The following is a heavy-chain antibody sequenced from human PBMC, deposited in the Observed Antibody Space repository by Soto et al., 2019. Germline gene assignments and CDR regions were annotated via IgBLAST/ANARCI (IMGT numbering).Heavy chain of an antibody. V-gene: IGHV3-30*18. D-gene: IGHD6-19*01. J-gene: IGHJ5*02. CDR1: GFTVATTG. CDR3: AKDWGSSGWFNWFKP. Sequence: QVQLVESGGGVVQPGESLQVACAASGFTVATTGMHWVRQAPGKGLEWVAMISHSGTSKVYIDSVQGRFTISRDNARNNLYLQMSSLRPEDTAIYYCAKDWGSSGWFNWFKPCGQGVLVTVSS. CDR2: ISHSGTSK.